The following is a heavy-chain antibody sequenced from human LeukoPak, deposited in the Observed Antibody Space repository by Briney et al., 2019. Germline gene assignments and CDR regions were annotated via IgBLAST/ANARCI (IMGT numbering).Heavy chain of an antibody. V-gene: IGHV4-59*01. CDR1: GGSISSYY. J-gene: IGHJ5*02. CDR2: IYYSGST. Sequence: SETLSLTCTVSGGSISSYYWSWIRQPPGKGLEWIGYIYYSGSTNYNPSLKSRVTISVDTSKNQFSLKLSSVTAADTAVYYCARGDVYLDPWGQGTLVTVSS. CDR3: ARGDVYLDP. D-gene: IGHD2-2*01.